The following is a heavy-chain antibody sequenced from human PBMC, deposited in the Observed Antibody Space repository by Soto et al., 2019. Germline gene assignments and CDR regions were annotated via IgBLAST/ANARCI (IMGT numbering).Heavy chain of an antibody. V-gene: IGHV3-48*02. CDR2: ISGRGTTT. Sequence: GGSLRLSCEASGFSFGSYSMNWVRQAPGKGLEWVSFISGRGTTTYYADSVKGRFTVSRDNAKNSLSLEVNSLRDEDTAVYYCARLGYCSSATCKYYFYYYGMDVWGQGTTVTVSS. D-gene: IGHD2-2*01. CDR3: ARLGYCSSATCKYYFYYYGMDV. J-gene: IGHJ6*02. CDR1: GFSFGSYS.